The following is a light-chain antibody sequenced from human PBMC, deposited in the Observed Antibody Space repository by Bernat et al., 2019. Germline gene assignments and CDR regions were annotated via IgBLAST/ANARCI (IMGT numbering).Light chain of an antibody. Sequence: QSALTQPPSASGSPGQSVTISCTVTSSDVGGYNYVSWYQQHPGKAPKLIIYEVNKRHSGVPARFSGSKSGNTASLTVSGLQAEDEADYSCSSYTTSNTWVFGGGSKLTVL. CDR2: EVN. J-gene: IGLJ3*02. V-gene: IGLV2-8*01. CDR1: SSDVGGYNY. CDR3: SSYTTSNTWV.